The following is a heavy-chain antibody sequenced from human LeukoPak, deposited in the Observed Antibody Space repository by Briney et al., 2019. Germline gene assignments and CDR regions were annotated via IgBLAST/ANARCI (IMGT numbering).Heavy chain of an antibody. V-gene: IGHV3-43*01. CDR2: ISWDGGST. J-gene: IGHJ4*02. Sequence: GGFLRLSCAASGFTFDDYTMHWVRQAPGKGLEWVSLISWDGGSTYYADSVKGRFTISRDNSKNSLYLQMNSLRTEDTALYYCAKENNYDILTGYSYYFDYWGQGTLVTVSS. D-gene: IGHD3-9*01. CDR1: GFTFDDYT. CDR3: AKENNYDILTGYSYYFDY.